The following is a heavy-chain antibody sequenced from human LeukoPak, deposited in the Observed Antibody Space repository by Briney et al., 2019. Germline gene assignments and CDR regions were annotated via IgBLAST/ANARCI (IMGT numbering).Heavy chain of an antibody. Sequence: PGGSLRLSCAASGFTFSGSAMHWVRQASGKGLEWVGRIRSKANSYATAYAASVKGRSTTSRADSKNTAYLQMNSLKTEDTAVYSCTRCRGGSCNEDYWGQGTLVIVSS. CDR2: IRSKANSYAT. D-gene: IGHD2-15*01. J-gene: IGHJ4*02. CDR3: TRCRGGSCNEDY. CDR1: GFTFSGSA. V-gene: IGHV3-73*01.